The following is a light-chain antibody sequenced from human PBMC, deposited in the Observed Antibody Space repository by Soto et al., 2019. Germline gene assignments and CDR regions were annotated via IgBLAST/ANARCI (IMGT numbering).Light chain of an antibody. J-gene: IGLJ1*01. Sequence: SALTQPASVSGSRGQWMSMVCPGTRSEVGGYNYVSWYQQHPGKAPILMIYRVTDRPSGVSNRFSASKSGNTASLPISGLQAEDEADYYCGSYTSSSTYVFGTGTKVTGL. CDR2: RVT. V-gene: IGLV2-14*03. CDR3: GSYTSSSTYV. CDR1: RSEVGGYNY.